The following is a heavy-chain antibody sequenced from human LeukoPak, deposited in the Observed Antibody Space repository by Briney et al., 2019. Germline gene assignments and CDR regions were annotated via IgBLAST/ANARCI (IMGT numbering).Heavy chain of an antibody. J-gene: IGHJ4*02. CDR3: ARWSYDSSGYYPAIDY. CDR2: INPNSGGT. D-gene: IGHD3-22*01. V-gene: IGHV1-2*02. Sequence: ASVKVSCKASGYTFTGYYMHWVRQAPGQGLEWMGWINPNSGGTSYAQNFQGRVTMTRDTSISTAYMELSRLRSDDTAVYYCARWSYDSSGYYPAIDYWGQGTLVTVSS. CDR1: GYTFTGYY.